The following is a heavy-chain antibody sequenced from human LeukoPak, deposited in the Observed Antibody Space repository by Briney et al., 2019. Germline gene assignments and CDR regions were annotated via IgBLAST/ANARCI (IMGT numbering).Heavy chain of an antibody. V-gene: IGHV4-59*01. J-gene: IGHJ4*02. CDR3: ARSRDGYSNFDY. Sequence: PSQTLSLTYTVAAATISSYHTGWIRHQPRSRMGWHAFIFYPGATNYNPSLKTRLTISVETSKNQFAQRLNFVTAADTAVYYCARSRDGYSNFDYWGQGILVTVSS. CDR1: AATISSYH. CDR2: IFYPGAT. D-gene: IGHD5-24*01.